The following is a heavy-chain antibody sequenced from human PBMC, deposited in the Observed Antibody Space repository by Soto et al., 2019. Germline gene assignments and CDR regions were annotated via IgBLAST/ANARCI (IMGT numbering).Heavy chain of an antibody. CDR3: APGGTVTTRMGMDV. D-gene: IGHD4-4*01. J-gene: IGHJ6*02. V-gene: IGHV4-59*01. CDR2: IYYSGST. Sequence: QVQLQESGPGLVKPSETLSLTCTVSGASINNYYWSWIRQPPGKGLEWIGYIYYSGSTNYNPSLKSRVTISVDTSKNQFSLKLSSVTAADTAVYYCAPGGTVTTRMGMDVWGQGTTVTVSS. CDR1: GASINNYY.